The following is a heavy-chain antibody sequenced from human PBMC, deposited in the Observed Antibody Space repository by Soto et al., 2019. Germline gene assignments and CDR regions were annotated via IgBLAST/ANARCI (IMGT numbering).Heavy chain of an antibody. CDR1: GGSIGSSDYY. CDR3: TRRIDTEFDP. J-gene: IGHJ5*02. Sequence: QMQLQESGPGLVKPSETLSLTCTVSGGSIGSSDYYWGWIRQPPGRGLEWIGSSHYSGTIYYNPALKSRVPISIDTSRNNFSLKLIAVTAADTAVYYCTRRIDTEFDPWGQGTLVTVSS. CDR2: SHYSGTI. V-gene: IGHV4-39*02.